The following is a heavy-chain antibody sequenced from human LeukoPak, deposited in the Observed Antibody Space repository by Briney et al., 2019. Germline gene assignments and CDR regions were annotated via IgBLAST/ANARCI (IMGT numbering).Heavy chain of an antibody. V-gene: IGHV3-48*03. J-gene: IGHJ4*02. CDR3: ARPDY. CDR1: GFSFRKYE. Sequence: GGSLRLSCAASGFSFRKYEMNWVRQAPGKGLEWVAYINSDGALTYYADSVKGRFTISRDNTKNSLYLQMSSLRVEDTAVYYCARPDYWGQGTLVTVSS. CDR2: INSDGALT.